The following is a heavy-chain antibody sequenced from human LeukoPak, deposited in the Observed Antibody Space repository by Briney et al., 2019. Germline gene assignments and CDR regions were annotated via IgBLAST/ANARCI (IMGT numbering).Heavy chain of an antibody. CDR1: GFTVSSNF. CDR3: AKAPVTTCRGAFCYPFDY. J-gene: IGHJ4*02. Sequence: GGSLRLSCAASGFTVSSNFMSWVRQAPGKGLEWVSVIYTGGGTDHADSVKGRFTISRDNSKNTLSLQMNSLRADDAAVYYCAKAPVTTCRGAFCYPFDYWGLGTLVTVSS. D-gene: IGHD2-15*01. CDR2: IYTGGGT. V-gene: IGHV3-53*01.